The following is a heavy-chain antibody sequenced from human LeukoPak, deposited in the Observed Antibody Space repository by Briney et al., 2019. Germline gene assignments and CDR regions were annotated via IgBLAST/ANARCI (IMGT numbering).Heavy chain of an antibody. D-gene: IGHD6-19*01. J-gene: IGHJ3*02. CDR2: IKQDGGEK. CDR3: ATSQTTSGRYGNAFDI. Sequence: GGSLRLSCVASGFTFSTYWMSWVRQAPGKGLEWVANIKQDGGEKYSVDSVKGRFTISRDNAKSSLYLQMNNLRVEDTAVYYCATSQTTSGRYGNAFDIWGQGTMVTVSS. CDR1: GFTFSTYW. V-gene: IGHV3-7*03.